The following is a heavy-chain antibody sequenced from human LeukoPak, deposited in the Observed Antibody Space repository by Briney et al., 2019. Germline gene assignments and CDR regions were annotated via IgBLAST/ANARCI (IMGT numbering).Heavy chain of an antibody. CDR3: AREVDFSSGYYNSYNWFDP. CDR2: IIPIFGTA. V-gene: IGHV1-69*13. Sequence: SVKVSCKASGGTFSSYAISWVRQAPGQGLEWMGGIIPIFGTANYAQKFQGRVTITADESTSTAYMELSSLRSEDTAVYYCAREVDFSSGYYNSYNWFDPWGQGTLVTVSS. J-gene: IGHJ5*02. D-gene: IGHD3-3*01. CDR1: GGTFSSYA.